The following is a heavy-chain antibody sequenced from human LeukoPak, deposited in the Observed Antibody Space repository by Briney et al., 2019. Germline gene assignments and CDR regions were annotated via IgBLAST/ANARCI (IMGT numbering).Heavy chain of an antibody. Sequence: SETLSLTCAVYGGSFSGYYGSWIRQPPGKGLEWIGEINHSGSTNYNPSLKSRVTISVDTSKNQFSLKLSAVTAADTAVYYCARSSIASYDYWGQGTMVTVSS. CDR1: GGSFSGYY. J-gene: IGHJ4*02. CDR2: INHSGST. CDR3: ARSSIASYDY. D-gene: IGHD3-10*01. V-gene: IGHV4-34*01.